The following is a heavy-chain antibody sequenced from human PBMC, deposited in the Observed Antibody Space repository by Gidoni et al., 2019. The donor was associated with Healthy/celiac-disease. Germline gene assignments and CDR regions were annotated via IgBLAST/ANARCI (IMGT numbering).Heavy chain of an antibody. CDR3: ARDSSSSDYYYYGMDV. J-gene: IGHJ6*02. CDR2: IYPGDSDT. Sequence: EVQLVQSGAEVKRPGESLNISCKGSGYSFTSYWIGWVRQMPGKGLAWMGIIYPGDSDTRYSTSFQGQVTISADKSISTAYLQWSSLKASDTAMYYCARDSSSSDYYYYGMDVWGQGTTVTVSS. CDR1: GYSFTSYW. D-gene: IGHD6-6*01. V-gene: IGHV5-51*01.